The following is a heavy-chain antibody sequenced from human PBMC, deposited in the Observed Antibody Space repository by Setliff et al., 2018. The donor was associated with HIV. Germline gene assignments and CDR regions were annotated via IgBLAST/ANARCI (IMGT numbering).Heavy chain of an antibody. D-gene: IGHD3-16*01. CDR2: INAGNGNT. V-gene: IGHV1-3*01. J-gene: IGHJ6*03. CDR3: ASRAGLGYMDV. CDR1: GYTFTSYA. Sequence: ASVKVSCKASGYTFTSYAMHWVRQAPGQRLEWMGWINAGNGNTKYSQRFQGRVTITTDESTSTAYMELSSLRSEDTAVYYCASRAGLGYMDVWGKGTTVTVSS.